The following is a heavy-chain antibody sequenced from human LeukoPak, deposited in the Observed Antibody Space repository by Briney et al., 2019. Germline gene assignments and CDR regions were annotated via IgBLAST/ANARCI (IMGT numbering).Heavy chain of an antibody. J-gene: IGHJ4*02. CDR2: IYYSGGT. D-gene: IGHD4-11*01. CDR1: GGSISSGDYY. V-gene: IGHV4-30-4*01. Sequence: SETLSLTCTVSGGSISSGDYYWSWIRRPPGKGLEWIGYIYYSGGTHYNPSLKSRVIISVDTSKNQFSLRLSSVTAADTAVYYCARGWVTIRGIFDYWGQGTLVTVSS. CDR3: ARGWVTIRGIFDY.